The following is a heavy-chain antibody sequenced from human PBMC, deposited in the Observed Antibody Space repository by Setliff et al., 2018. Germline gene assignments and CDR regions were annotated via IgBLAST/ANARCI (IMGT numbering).Heavy chain of an antibody. CDR2: IYTRGST. CDR3: ARDLDYQYYYDSSGRDAFDI. J-gene: IGHJ3*02. V-gene: IGHV4-61*09. D-gene: IGHD3-22*01. CDR1: GDSITSGSFY. Sequence: SETLSLTCTVSGDSITSGSFYWSWIRQPAGKGLEWIGQIYTRGSTNENLSLKSRVTISVDTSMNQFSLRMNSVSAADTAVYYCARDLDYQYYYDSSGRDAFDIWGQGTMVTVSS.